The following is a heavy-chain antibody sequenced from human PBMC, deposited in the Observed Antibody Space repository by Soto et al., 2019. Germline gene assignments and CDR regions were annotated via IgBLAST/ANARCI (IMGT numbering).Heavy chain of an antibody. J-gene: IGHJ4*02. CDR2: ISSSGSTI. V-gene: IGHV3-11*01. CDR3: ARDQLAFDY. CDR1: GFTFSDYY. Sequence: PGGSPRLSCGAPGFTFSDYYMSWIRQAPGKGLEGVSYISSSGSTIYYADSVKGRFTISRDNAKNSLYLQMNSLRAEDTAVYYCARDQLAFDYWGQGNPVTVSS. D-gene: IGHD6-13*01.